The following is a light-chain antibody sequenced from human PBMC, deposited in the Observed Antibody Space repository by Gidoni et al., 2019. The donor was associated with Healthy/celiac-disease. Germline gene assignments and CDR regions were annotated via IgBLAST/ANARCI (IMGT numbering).Light chain of an antibody. CDR1: QSLLHSNGYNY. Sequence: DIVMTQSPLSLPVTPGEPASISCRSSQSLLHSNGYNYLDWYLQKPGQSPQLLIYLGSNRASGVPDRFSGSGSGTDFTLKISRVEAEDVGVYYCMQALQTPLTFGPGPKWISN. CDR2: LGS. CDR3: MQALQTPLT. V-gene: IGKV2-28*01. J-gene: IGKJ3*01.